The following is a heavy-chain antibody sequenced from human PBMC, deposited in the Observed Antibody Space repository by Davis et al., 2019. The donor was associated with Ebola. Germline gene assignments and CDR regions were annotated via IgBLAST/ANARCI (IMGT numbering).Heavy chain of an antibody. CDR3: AREGELWITFPDY. CDR1: GFTFSNAW. Sequence: GESLKISCAASGFTFSNAWMSWVRQAPGRGLEWVAFVRSHGSDDHYADSVKGRFTISRDNSKNTLYLQMNSLRAEDTAVYYCAREGELWITFPDYWGQGTLVTVSS. CDR2: VRSHGSDD. D-gene: IGHD3-16*01. J-gene: IGHJ4*02. V-gene: IGHV3-30*02.